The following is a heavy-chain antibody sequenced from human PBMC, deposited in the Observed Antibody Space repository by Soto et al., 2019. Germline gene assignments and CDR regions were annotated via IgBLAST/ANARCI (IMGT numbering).Heavy chain of an antibody. CDR1: GGTFSSFG. Sequence: SVKVSCKASGGTFSSFGITWVRQAPGQGLEWMGGIIPVFGRPNYAQRFRGRLTITADESTNTSYMELIDLTSEDTAVYYCAREGSGYNFWGQGTQVTVSS. CDR2: IIPVFGRP. V-gene: IGHV1-69*13. CDR3: AREGSGYNF. D-gene: IGHD5-12*01. J-gene: IGHJ1*01.